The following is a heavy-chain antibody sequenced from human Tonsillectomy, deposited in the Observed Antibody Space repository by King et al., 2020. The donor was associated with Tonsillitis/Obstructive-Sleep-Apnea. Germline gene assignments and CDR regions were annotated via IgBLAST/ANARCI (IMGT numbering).Heavy chain of an antibody. J-gene: IGHJ6*02. V-gene: IGHV4-34*01. Sequence: VQLQQWGAGLLKPSETLSLTCAVYGGSFSAYYWSWIRQPPGKGLEWIGEIIDSGGTNYNPSLKSRVTISVDTSKNQFSLNLSSVTAADTAVYYCARGPYSYNDMDVWGQGTTVTVSS. CDR2: IIDSGGT. CDR3: ARGPYSYNDMDV. D-gene: IGHD5-18*01. CDR1: GGSFSAYY.